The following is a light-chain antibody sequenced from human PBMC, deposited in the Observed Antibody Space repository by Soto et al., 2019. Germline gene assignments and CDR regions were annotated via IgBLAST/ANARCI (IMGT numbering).Light chain of an antibody. CDR1: QSISSW. Sequence: DIQMTQSPSTLSASVGDRVTITCRASQSISSWLAWYQQKPGKAPKLLIYDASSLESGVPSRFSGGGSGTEFTLTISSLQPDDFATYYCQQYNNNSPFTFGPGTNVDIK. CDR3: QQYNNNSPFT. J-gene: IGKJ3*01. CDR2: DAS. V-gene: IGKV1-5*01.